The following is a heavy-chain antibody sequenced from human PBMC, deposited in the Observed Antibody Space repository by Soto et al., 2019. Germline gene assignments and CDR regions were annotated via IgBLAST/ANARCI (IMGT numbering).Heavy chain of an antibody. CDR2: IYYSGST. CDR3: ARDSGSSSLTNVID. Sequence: PSETLSLTCTVSGGSISSGGYYWSWIRQHPGKGLEWIGYIYYSGSTYYNPSLKSRVTISVDTSKNQFSLKLSSVTAADTAVYYCARDSGSSSLTNVIDWGQGTLVTVSS. CDR1: GGSISSGGYY. J-gene: IGHJ4*02. D-gene: IGHD6-13*01. V-gene: IGHV4-31*03.